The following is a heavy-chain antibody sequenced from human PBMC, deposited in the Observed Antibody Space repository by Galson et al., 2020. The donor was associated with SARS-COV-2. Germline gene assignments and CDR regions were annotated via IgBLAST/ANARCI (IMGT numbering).Heavy chain of an antibody. Sequence: ETLKISCKASGYNFNSDWIGWVRQMPGKGLEWMGIIYPGDSETRYSLSFQGQVTMSADKSINTAYLQWSSLKASDTAMYFCARVRSGNYIYDYWGQGTLVTVSS. CDR2: IYPGDSET. V-gene: IGHV5-51*01. CDR1: GYNFNSDW. J-gene: IGHJ4*02. D-gene: IGHD1-26*01. CDR3: ARVRSGNYIYDY.